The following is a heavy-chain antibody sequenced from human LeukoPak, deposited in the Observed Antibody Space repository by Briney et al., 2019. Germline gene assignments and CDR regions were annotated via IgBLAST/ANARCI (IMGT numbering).Heavy chain of an antibody. CDR3: ARDLSGSYTKTYYFDY. Sequence: GGSLRLSCAASGFTFSDYYMSWIRQAPGKGLEWVSYISSSGSTIYYADSVKGRFTISRDNAKNSLYLQMNSLRAEDTAVYYCARDLSGSYTKTYYFDYWGQGTLVTVSS. J-gene: IGHJ4*02. D-gene: IGHD1-26*01. CDR1: GFTFSDYY. V-gene: IGHV3-11*04. CDR2: ISSSGSTI.